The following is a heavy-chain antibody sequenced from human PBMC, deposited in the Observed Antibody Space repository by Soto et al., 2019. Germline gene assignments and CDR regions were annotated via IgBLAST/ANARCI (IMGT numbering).Heavy chain of an antibody. CDR1: GFTFSTFA. J-gene: IGHJ4*02. V-gene: IGHV3-23*01. D-gene: IGHD4-17*01. CDR2: IGGAGVST. Sequence: GGSLRLSCAGSGFTFSTFAMSWVRQAPGKGLEWVSGIGGAGVSTFYADSVKGRFTIPRDNSKNTLYLQMNSLGADDTAVYYCAKSYGGNARFDYWGQGTLVTVSS. CDR3: AKSYGGNARFDY.